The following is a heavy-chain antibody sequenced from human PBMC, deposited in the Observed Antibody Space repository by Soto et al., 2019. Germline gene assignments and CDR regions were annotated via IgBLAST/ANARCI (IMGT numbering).Heavy chain of an antibody. Sequence: QLQLQESGPGLVKPSETLSLTCTVSGGSISSSSYYWGWIRQPPGKGLEWIGSIYYSGSTYYNPSLKSRVTISVDTSKNQFSLKLSSVTAADTAVYYCARRADYDSSGYYWVWYFDLWGRGTLVTVSS. CDR3: ARRADYDSSGYYWVWYFDL. J-gene: IGHJ2*01. CDR1: GGSISSSSYY. CDR2: IYYSGST. V-gene: IGHV4-39*01. D-gene: IGHD3-22*01.